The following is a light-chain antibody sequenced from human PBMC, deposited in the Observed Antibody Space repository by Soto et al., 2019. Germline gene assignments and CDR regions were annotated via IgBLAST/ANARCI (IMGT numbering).Light chain of an antibody. CDR3: ATWDDSLYGMV. CDR2: TNN. J-gene: IGLJ2*01. CDR1: SSNIGRNP. Sequence: QSVLTQPPSASGTPGQRVTISCSGGSSNIGRNPVNWYLQLPGTAPKLLIYTNNQRPSGVPDRVSAPKSGTSASLTISGLQSEDEADYYCATWDDSLYGMVFGGGTKVTVL. V-gene: IGLV1-44*01.